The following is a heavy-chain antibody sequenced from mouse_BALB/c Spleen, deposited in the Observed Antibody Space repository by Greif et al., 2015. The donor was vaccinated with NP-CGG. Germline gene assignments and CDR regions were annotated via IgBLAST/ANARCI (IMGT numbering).Heavy chain of an antibody. CDR1: GYTFTSYW. CDR2: INPSNGRT. J-gene: IGHJ3*01. V-gene: IGHV1S81*02. CDR3: ASSYDYDWFAY. Sequence: QVQLQQPGAELVKPGASVKLSCKASGYTFTSYWMHWVKQRPGQGLEWIGEINPSNGRTNYNEKFKSKATLTVDKSSSTAYMQLSSLTSEDSAVYYCASSYDYDWFAYWGQGTLVTVSA. D-gene: IGHD2-4*01.